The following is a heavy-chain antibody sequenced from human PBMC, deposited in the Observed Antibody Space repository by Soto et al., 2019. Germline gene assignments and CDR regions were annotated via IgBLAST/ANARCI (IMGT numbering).Heavy chain of an antibody. D-gene: IGHD3-22*01. J-gene: IGHJ4*02. CDR1: GYSFTNFH. CDR3: AREVIGHDNYETIGYYFDH. V-gene: IGHV1-46*01. CDR2: IDPSGDIT. Sequence: QVQLSQFGAEVKKPGASVKVSCKASGYSFTNFHIHWVRQAPGQGLEWMGMIDPSGDITRDAQRVQGRITKTRDASTTPVDMELISLRSEDTAVYYCAREVIGHDNYETIGYYFDHWGQGTLVTVSS.